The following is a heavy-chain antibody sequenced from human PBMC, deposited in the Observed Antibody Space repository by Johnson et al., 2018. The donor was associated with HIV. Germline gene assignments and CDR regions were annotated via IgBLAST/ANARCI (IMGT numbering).Heavy chain of an antibody. J-gene: IGHJ3*02. D-gene: IGHD3-10*01. CDR2: ISYDGSNP. CDR3: ARPGVVVLPAGAFDI. V-gene: IGHV3-30-3*01. Sequence: QVQLVESGGGVVQPGRSLRLSCAASGFTFSSYAMHWVRQAPGKGLAWVAVISYDGSNPYYADSVKGRFTISRDNSKNTLYLQMNSLRTEDTAVYFCARPGVVVLPAGAFDIWGPGTMVTVSS. CDR1: GFTFSSYA.